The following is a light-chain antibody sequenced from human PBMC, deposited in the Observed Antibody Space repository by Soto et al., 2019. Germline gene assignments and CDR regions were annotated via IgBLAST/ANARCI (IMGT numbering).Light chain of an antibody. V-gene: IGLV1-44*01. Sequence: QSVLIQPPSASETPGQRVSVSCSGGSSNIGSYTVNWYQQRPGAAPKLLIYSNSQRPSGVPDRFSASKSGSSASLAISRLRSEDEGEYYCSAWDDSMNGYVFGLGTKVTVL. CDR1: SSNIGSYT. J-gene: IGLJ1*01. CDR3: SAWDDSMNGYV. CDR2: SNS.